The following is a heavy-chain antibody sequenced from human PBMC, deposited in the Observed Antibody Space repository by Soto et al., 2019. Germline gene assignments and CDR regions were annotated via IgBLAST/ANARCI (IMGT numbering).Heavy chain of an antibody. Sequence: ASVKVSCKASGYTFTSYAMHWVRQAPGQRLEWMGWINAGNGNTKYSQKFQGRVTITRDTSASTAYMELSSLRSEDTAVYYCAMNTPQYYDFWSGYYYFDYWGQATLVTVSS. D-gene: IGHD3-3*01. V-gene: IGHV1-3*01. J-gene: IGHJ4*02. CDR3: AMNTPQYYDFWSGYYYFDY. CDR2: INAGNGNT. CDR1: GYTFTSYA.